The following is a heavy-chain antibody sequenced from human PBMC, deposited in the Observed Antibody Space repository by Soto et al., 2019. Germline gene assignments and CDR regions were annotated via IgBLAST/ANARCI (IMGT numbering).Heavy chain of an antibody. CDR3: ARLHRFGVVIRGEYYYYYMDV. CDR1: GFTFSDYY. CDR2: ISRSGSTI. V-gene: IGHV3-11*01. D-gene: IGHD3-3*01. J-gene: IGHJ6*03. Sequence: QVQLVGSGGGWVKPGGSLRLSCAASGFTFSDYYMSGIRQAPGKGLEWVSYISRSGSTIYYADSVKGRFTMSRDNAKNSLHLQMNSLRAEAAVVYYCARLHRFGVVIRGEYYYYYMDVGGKGTTVPVSS.